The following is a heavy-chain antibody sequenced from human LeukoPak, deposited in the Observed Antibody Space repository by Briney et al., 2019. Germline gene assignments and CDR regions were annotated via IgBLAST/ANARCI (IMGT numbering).Heavy chain of an antibody. Sequence: SETLSLTCTVSGGSISSYYWSWIRQPPGKGLEWIGYIYYSGSTNYNPSLKCRVTISVDTSKNQFSLKLSSVTAADTAVYYCARAQSGSGWYNYYYYGMDVWGKGTTVTVSS. D-gene: IGHD6-19*01. CDR3: ARAQSGSGWYNYYYYGMDV. J-gene: IGHJ6*04. CDR1: GGSISSYY. V-gene: IGHV4-59*01. CDR2: IYYSGST.